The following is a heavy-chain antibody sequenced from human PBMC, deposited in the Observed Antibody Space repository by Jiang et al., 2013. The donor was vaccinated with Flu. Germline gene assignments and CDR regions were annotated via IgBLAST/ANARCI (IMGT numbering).Heavy chain of an antibody. D-gene: IGHD1-26*01. CDR1: GGTFSSYA. CDR3: ARALRWELPKKGGFDY. Sequence: QLVESGAEVKKPGSSVKVSCKASGGTFSSYAISWVRQAPGQGLEWMGEIIPIFGTANYAQKFQGRVTITADKSTSTAYMELSSLRCEDTAVYYCARALRWELPKKGGFDYWGQGTLVTVSS. J-gene: IGHJ4*02. V-gene: IGHV1-69*06. CDR2: IIPIFGTA.